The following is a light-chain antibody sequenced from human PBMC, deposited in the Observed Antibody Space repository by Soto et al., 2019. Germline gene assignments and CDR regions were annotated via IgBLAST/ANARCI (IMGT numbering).Light chain of an antibody. J-gene: IGKJ5*01. CDR1: QGVTTN. CDR2: DVS. V-gene: IGKV3-15*01. Sequence: MTQSRAALSVSPGERATLSWRAGQGVTTNFAWYQQKSGQSPRLLIYDVSIRATGVPARFSGTGSETDFTLTISGLQSEDSAVYFCQQYNNWPFSFGQGHDWRL. CDR3: QQYNNWPFS.